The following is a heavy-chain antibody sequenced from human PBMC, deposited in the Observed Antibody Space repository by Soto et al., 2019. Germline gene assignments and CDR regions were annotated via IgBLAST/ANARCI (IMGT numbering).Heavy chain of an antibody. V-gene: IGHV1-24*01. CDR3: AIEYSSSPPYYPIGY. Sequence: GASVKLSCKDSGYTLTDISMHWVRQAPKKGLEWMGGFDPEDGETNYAQKFQGRVTITADESTSTAYMELSSLRSEDTAVYYCAIEYSSSPPYYPIGYWGQGTLVTVSS. CDR2: FDPEDGET. CDR1: GYTLTDIS. D-gene: IGHD6-6*01. J-gene: IGHJ4*02.